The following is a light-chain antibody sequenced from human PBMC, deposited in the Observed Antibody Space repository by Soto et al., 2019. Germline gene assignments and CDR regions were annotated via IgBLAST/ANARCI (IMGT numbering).Light chain of an antibody. CDR1: QSISSY. V-gene: IGKV1-39*01. Sequence: IQMNQSPSSLSASVEDRVTITCRASQSISSYLNWYQQKPGKAPKLLIYAASSLQSGVPSRFSGSGSGTDFTLTISSLQPEDFATYYCQQSYSTPITFGQGTRLEIK. CDR2: AAS. CDR3: QQSYSTPIT. J-gene: IGKJ5*01.